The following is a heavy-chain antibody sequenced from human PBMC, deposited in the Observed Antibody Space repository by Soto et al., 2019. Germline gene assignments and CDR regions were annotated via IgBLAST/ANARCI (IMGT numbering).Heavy chain of an antibody. V-gene: IGHV1-18*01. Sequence: QVQLVQSGAAVKKPGASVKVSCKASGYTFTGYGVNWVRQAPGQGLEWLGWISGYDGHTNLAQDLQGRVTMTTDTSTGTAYMELRSLISDDTAMYYCARDPNTYSSSSFGDYWGQGTLVTVSS. D-gene: IGHD6-6*01. CDR2: ISGYDGHT. J-gene: IGHJ4*02. CDR3: ARDPNTYSSSSFGDY. CDR1: GYTFTGYG.